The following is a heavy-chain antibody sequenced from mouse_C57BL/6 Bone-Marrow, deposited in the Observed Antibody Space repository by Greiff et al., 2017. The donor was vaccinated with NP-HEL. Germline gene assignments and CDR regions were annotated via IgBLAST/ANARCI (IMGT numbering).Heavy chain of an antibody. V-gene: IGHV1-55*01. CDR3: ARFVGYSLY. CDR2: IYPGSGST. Sequence: VKLVESGAELVKPGASVKMSCKASGYTFTSYWITWVKQRPGQGLEWIGDIYPGSGSTNYNEKFKSKATLTVDTSSSTAYMQLSSLTSEDSAVYYCARFVGYSLYWGQGTLVTVSA. CDR1: GYTFTSYW. D-gene: IGHD2-3*01. J-gene: IGHJ3*01.